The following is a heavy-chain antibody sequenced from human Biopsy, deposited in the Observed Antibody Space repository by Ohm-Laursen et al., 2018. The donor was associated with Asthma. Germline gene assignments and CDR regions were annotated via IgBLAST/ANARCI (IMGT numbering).Heavy chain of an antibody. J-gene: IGHJ4*02. CDR1: GGSITSSRYY. Sequence: SQTLSLTSTVSGGSITSSRYYWGWIRQPPGKGMEWIGSMYHSGSPYYHPSLKSQATISVDTSKNQLALKMSSVTAADTAVYFCVRHQYSSSWSTFDYWGQGALVTVSS. CDR2: MYHSGSP. V-gene: IGHV4-39*01. D-gene: IGHD3-22*01. CDR3: VRHQYSSSWSTFDY.